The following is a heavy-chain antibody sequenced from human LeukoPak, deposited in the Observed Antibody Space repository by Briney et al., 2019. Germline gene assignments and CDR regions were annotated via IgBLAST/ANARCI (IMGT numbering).Heavy chain of an antibody. CDR3: ARDRGRYYMDV. Sequence: PGGSLGLSCAASGFTFSSYSMTWVRQAPGKGLEWVSYITFTSSTIHYADSVKGRFTISRDNAKRSVYLQMNSLRADDTAVYYCARDRGRYYMDVWGKGTTVTISS. V-gene: IGHV3-48*01. D-gene: IGHD6-25*01. CDR1: GFTFSSYS. CDR2: ITFTSSTI. J-gene: IGHJ6*03.